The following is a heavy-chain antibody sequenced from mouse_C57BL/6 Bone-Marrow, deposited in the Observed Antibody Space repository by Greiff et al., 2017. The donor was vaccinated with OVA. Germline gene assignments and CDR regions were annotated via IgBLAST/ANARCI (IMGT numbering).Heavy chain of an antibody. V-gene: IGHV5-9*01. J-gene: IGHJ1*03. Sequence: EVMLVESGGGLVKPGGSLKLSCAASGFTFSSYTMSWVRQTPEKRLEWVATISGGGGNTYYPDSVKGRFTISRDNAKNTLYLQMSSLRSEDTALYYCARRSSYGYFDVWGTGTTVTVSS. CDR3: ARRSSYGYFDV. CDR2: ISGGGGNT. CDR1: GFTFSSYT. D-gene: IGHD1-1*01.